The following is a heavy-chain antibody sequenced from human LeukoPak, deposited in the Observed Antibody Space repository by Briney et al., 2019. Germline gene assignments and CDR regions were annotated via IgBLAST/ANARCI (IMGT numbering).Heavy chain of an antibody. D-gene: IGHD3-10*01. CDR1: GFTFSSYG. V-gene: IGHV3-30*02. Sequence: GGSLRLSCAASGFTFSSYGMHWIRQAPGKGLEWVAFIRYDGSNKYYADSVKGRFTISRDNSKNTLYLQMNSLRAEDTAVYYCAKDADYYGSGSYLLPSFDIWGQGTMVTVSS. CDR3: AKDADYYGSGSYLLPSFDI. J-gene: IGHJ3*02. CDR2: IRYDGSNK.